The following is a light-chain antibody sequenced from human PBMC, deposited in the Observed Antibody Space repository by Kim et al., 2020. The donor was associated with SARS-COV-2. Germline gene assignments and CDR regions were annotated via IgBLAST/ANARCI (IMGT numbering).Light chain of an antibody. CDR1: RSNIGARDD. CDR2: GNI. V-gene: IGLV1-40*01. Sequence: RVTIAWAGSRSNIGARDDVHWYQQLPGTAPKLLIYGNINRPSGDADRCSGSKSGTAASLAITGLQAEDEADYYCQSYDSSLSEYVFGSGTKVTVL. J-gene: IGLJ1*01. CDR3: QSYDSSLSEYV.